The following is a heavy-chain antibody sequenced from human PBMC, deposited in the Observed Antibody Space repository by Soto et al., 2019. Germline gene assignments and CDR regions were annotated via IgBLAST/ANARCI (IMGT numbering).Heavy chain of an antibody. D-gene: IGHD2-2*01. J-gene: IGHJ6*02. V-gene: IGHV1-69*01. CDR1: GGTFSSYA. Sequence: QVQLVQSGAEVKKPGSSVKVSCKASGGTFSSYAISWVRQAPGQGLEWMGGIIPIFGTANYAQKFQGRVTITADESTSTAYMELSSLRSEDTAVYYCARAHQVVPAAPCYYYGMDVWGQGTTVTVSS. CDR2: IIPIFGTA. CDR3: ARAHQVVPAAPCYYYGMDV.